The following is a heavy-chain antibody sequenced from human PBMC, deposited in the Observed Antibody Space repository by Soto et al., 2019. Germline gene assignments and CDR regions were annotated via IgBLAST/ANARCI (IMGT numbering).Heavy chain of an antibody. CDR2: IYYSGST. D-gene: IGHD2-2*01. V-gene: IGHV4-39*01. CDR1: GGSISSSSYY. J-gene: IGHJ5*02. CDR3: ARQGDIVVVHWFDP. Sequence: LETLSLTCTVSGGSISSSSYYWGWIRQPPGKGLEWIGSIYYSGSTYYNPSLKSRVTISVDTSKNQFSLKLSSVTAADTAVYYCARQGDIVVVHWFDPWGQGTLVTVSS.